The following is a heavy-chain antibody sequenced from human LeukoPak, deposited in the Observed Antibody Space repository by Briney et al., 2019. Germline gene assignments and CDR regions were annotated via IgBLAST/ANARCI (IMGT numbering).Heavy chain of an antibody. CDR3: ARGVAAAGTLWFDP. J-gene: IGHJ5*02. Sequence: SETLSLTCAVYGGSFSGYYCSWIRQPPGKGLEWMGEINHSGSTNYNPSLKSRVTISVDTSKNQFSLKLSSVTAADTAVYYCARGVAAAGTLWFDPWGQGTLVTVSS. V-gene: IGHV4-34*01. CDR1: GGSFSGYY. D-gene: IGHD6-13*01. CDR2: INHSGST.